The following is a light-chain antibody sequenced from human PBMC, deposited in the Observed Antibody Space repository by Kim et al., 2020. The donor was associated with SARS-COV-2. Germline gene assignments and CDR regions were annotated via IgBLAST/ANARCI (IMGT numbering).Light chain of an antibody. Sequence: DRATLPCRSSPSVSSGYMASYQQQPGQPPRLLIYGTSTRAAGIPGRFSVSGSGTEFTLTISRLEPDDFAVYYCQQYGSSRTWTFGQGTKVEIK. V-gene: IGKV3-20*01. CDR3: QQYGSSRTWT. J-gene: IGKJ1*01. CDR2: GTS. CDR1: PSVSSGY.